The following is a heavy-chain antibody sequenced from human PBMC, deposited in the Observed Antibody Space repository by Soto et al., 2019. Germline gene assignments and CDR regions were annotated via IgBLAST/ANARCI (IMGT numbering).Heavy chain of an antibody. V-gene: IGHV1-18*01. Sequence: GASVKVSCKASGYTFTSYGISWVRQAPGQGLEWMGWISAYNGNTNYAQKLQGRVTMTTDTSTSTAYMELRSLRSDDTAVYYCARDGVPAATSPYCFDYWGQGTLVTVSS. J-gene: IGHJ4*02. CDR2: ISAYNGNT. CDR3: ARDGVPAATSPYCFDY. D-gene: IGHD2-2*01. CDR1: GYTFTSYG.